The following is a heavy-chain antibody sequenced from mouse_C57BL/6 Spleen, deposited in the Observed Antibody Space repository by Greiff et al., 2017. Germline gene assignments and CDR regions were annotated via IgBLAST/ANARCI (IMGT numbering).Heavy chain of an antibody. J-gene: IGHJ2*01. CDR2: IDPETGGT. D-gene: IGHD2-5*01. CDR3: ARRAYSNYCFFDY. CDR1: GYTFTDYE. Sequence: VKLMESGAELVRPGASVTLSCKASGYTFTDYEMHWVKQTPVHGLEWIGAIDPETGGTAYNQKFKGKAILTADKSSSTAYMELRSLTSEDSAVYYCARRAYSNYCFFDYWGQGTTLTVSS. V-gene: IGHV1-15*01.